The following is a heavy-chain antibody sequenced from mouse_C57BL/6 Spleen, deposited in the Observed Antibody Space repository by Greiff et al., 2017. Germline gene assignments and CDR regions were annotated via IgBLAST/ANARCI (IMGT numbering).Heavy chain of an antibody. D-gene: IGHD3-2*02. Sequence: QVQLQQSGAELVRPGASVTLSCKASGYTFTDYEMHWVKQTPVHGLEWIGAIDPETGGTAYSQKFKGKAILTADKSSSTAYMELRSLTSEDSAVYDCTRFRGSGYYFDYWGQGTTLTVSS. CDR2: IDPETGGT. V-gene: IGHV1-15*01. CDR3: TRFRGSGYYFDY. J-gene: IGHJ2*01. CDR1: GYTFTDYE.